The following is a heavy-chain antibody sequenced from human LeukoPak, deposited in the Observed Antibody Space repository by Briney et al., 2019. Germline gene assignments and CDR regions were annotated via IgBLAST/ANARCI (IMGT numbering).Heavy chain of an antibody. CDR2: IYFTGET. CDR3: ARDSGYWLF. V-gene: IGHV4-39*07. D-gene: IGHD3-22*01. Sequence: SETLSLTCSVSGGSLSSGGHYWGWIRQFPGMRLEWIVDIYFTGETSYNPSLKSRLTMSVDTSKNQFSLNLESVTAADTAVYFCARDSGYWLFWGQGTLVTVSS. J-gene: IGHJ4*02. CDR1: GGSLSSGGHY.